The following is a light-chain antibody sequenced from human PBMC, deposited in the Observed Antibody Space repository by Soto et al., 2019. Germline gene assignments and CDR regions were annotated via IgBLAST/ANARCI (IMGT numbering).Light chain of an antibody. J-gene: IGKJ4*01. CDR2: KAS. V-gene: IGKV1-5*03. CDR1: QSSSPW. Sequence: DIQRTQSPSTLYASVGDSVTITCRASQSSSPWLACYQQKPGKAPTLLIYKASSLEGAVPSRFSGSGSGTDFNITISSLQPDDFATCYCQQYNSYPLTFSRGNTGAIK. CDR3: QQYNSYPLT.